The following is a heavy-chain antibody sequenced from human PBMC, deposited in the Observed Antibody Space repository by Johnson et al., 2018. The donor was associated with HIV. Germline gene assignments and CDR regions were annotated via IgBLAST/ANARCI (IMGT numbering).Heavy chain of an antibody. Sequence: QVQLVESGGGLVKPGGSLRLSCAASGFTFSDYYMSWIRQTPGKGLEWVSYISSSGTTVYSADSVKGRFSISRDNAKHSLYLQMNSLRAEDTAVYYCSRAPGAVPNPGTGSNDAFDIWGQGTMVTVAS. CDR2: ISSSGTTV. CDR1: GFTFSDYY. D-gene: IGHD1-1*01. CDR3: SRAPGAVPNPGTGSNDAFDI. V-gene: IGHV3-11*01. J-gene: IGHJ3*02.